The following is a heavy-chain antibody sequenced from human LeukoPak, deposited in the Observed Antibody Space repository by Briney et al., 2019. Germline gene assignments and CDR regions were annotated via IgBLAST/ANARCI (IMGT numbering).Heavy chain of an antibody. D-gene: IGHD3-10*01. CDR3: ARDTEPYGSGDPGP. Sequence: SVKVSCKASGYTFTSYYMHWVRQAPGQGLEWMGGIIPIFGTANYAQKFQGRVTITADESTSTAYMELSSLRSEDTAVYYCARDTEPYGSGDPGPWGQGTLVTVSS. CDR2: IIPIFGTA. V-gene: IGHV1-69*13. CDR1: GYTFTSYY. J-gene: IGHJ5*02.